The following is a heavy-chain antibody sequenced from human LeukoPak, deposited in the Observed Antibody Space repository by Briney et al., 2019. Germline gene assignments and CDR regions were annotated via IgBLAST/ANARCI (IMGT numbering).Heavy chain of an antibody. CDR2: IKTNSGGA. CDR3: ARDGGKVGATGPFDF. V-gene: IGHV1-2*02. CDR1: GYTFTGYY. Sequence: ASVKVSCKASGYTFTGYYMHWVRQAPGQGLEWMGWIKTNSGGANYAQNFQGRVTMTRDTSINTDYMELSRLRSDDTAVYYCARDGGKVGATGPFDFWGQGTLVNVSS. D-gene: IGHD1-26*01. J-gene: IGHJ4*02.